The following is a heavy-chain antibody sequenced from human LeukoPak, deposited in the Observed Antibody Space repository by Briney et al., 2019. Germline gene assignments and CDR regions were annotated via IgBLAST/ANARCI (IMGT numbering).Heavy chain of an antibody. Sequence: SETLSLTCTVSGGSISNSTYSWGWIRQPPGKGLDWFASIFYSGETYYNPSLKSRVTISVDTSKNQFSLNLSSMTAADTAVYYCASQHSGATGGYFDSWGQGTLVTVSS. CDR2: IFYSGET. V-gene: IGHV4-39*01. CDR1: GGSISNSTYS. D-gene: IGHD4-17*01. CDR3: ASQHSGATGGYFDS. J-gene: IGHJ4*02.